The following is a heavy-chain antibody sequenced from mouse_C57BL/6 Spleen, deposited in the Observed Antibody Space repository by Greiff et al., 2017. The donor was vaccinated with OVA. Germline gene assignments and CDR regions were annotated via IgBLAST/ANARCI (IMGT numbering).Heavy chain of an antibody. CDR2: IDPSSGGT. V-gene: IGHV1-72*01. Sequence: VQLQQPGAELVKPGASVKLSCKASGYTFTSYWMPWVKQRPGRGLEWIGRIDPSSGGTKYNEKFKSKATLTVDTPSSTAYMQLSSLTSEDSAVYYCAGGSSPWYYAMDYWGQGTSVTVSS. J-gene: IGHJ4*01. CDR1: GYTFTSYW. CDR3: AGGSSPWYYAMDY. D-gene: IGHD1-1*01.